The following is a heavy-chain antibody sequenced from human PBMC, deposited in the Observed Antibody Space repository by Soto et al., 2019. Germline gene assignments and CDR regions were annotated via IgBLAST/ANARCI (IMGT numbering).Heavy chain of an antibody. CDR3: AKDRQYSGYGSIDY. J-gene: IGHJ4*02. CDR2: ISDDGSNK. D-gene: IGHD5-12*01. CDR1: GFTFSSYG. Sequence: HVHLVESGGGVVQPGRSLRLSCAASGFTFSSYGMHWVRQAPGKGLEWVAVISDDGSNKYYADSVQCRFTISRDNSKNTLYLQMNSLRAEDTAVYYCAKDRQYSGYGSIDYWGQGTLVPVSS. V-gene: IGHV3-30*18.